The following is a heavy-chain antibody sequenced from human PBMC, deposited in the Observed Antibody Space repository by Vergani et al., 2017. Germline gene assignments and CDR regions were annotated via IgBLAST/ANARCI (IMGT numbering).Heavy chain of an antibody. Sequence: QLQLQESGPGLVKPSETLSLTCTVSGGSISSGSYYWSWIRQPAGKGLEWIGRIYTSGSTNYNPSLKSRVTISVDTSKNQFSLKLSSVTAADTAVYYCAREDTGGATTWLDYWGQGTLVTVSS. J-gene: IGHJ4*02. D-gene: IGHD1-26*01. CDR1: GGSISSGSYY. CDR2: IYTSGST. V-gene: IGHV4-61*02. CDR3: AREDTGGATTWLDY.